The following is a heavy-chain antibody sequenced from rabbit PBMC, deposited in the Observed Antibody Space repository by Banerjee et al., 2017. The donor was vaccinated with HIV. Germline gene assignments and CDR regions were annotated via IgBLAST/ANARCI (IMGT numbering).Heavy chain of an antibody. D-gene: IGHD4-1*01. Sequence: QSLEESGGDLVKPGASLTLTCTASGFSFSSSYYMCWVRQAPGKGLEWIACINAGSSDTTYYASWAKGRFTISKTSSTTVTLQMTSLTAADTATYFCARDLAGVIGWNFNLWGQGTLVTVS. CDR2: INAGSSDTT. V-gene: IGHV1S40*01. J-gene: IGHJ4*01. CDR1: GFSFSSSYY. CDR3: ARDLAGVIGWNFNL.